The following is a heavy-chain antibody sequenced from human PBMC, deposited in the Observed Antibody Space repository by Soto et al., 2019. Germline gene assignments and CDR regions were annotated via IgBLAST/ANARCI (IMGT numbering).Heavy chain of an antibody. CDR2: TIPFFGTT. CDR3: ARGSGSAKKERSVAGAPRSYFYYDGRDS. J-gene: IGHJ6*02. Sequence: QVQLVQSGAEVKNPGSSVRVSCKASGGTFSKTGISWVRQAPGHGLAWMGGTIPFFGTTAYAQKFQDRVTITADDSTSTAYLDLSSRRDEDTARYFWARGSGSAKKERSVAGAPRSYFYYDGRDSWGQGTAVSV. D-gene: IGHD3-16*01. V-gene: IGHV1-69*01. CDR1: GGTFSKTG.